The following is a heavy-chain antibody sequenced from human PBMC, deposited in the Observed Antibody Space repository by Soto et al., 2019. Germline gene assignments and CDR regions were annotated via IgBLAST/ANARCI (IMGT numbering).Heavy chain of an antibody. V-gene: IGHV3-64D*06. CDR1: GFSLSNYV. Sequence: GGSLRLSCSASGFSLSNYVMHWVRQTPGKGLEYVSAIGTSGYTTYYADSVKGRFTISRDNSKNTLYLQMSSLRTEDTAVYYCVKGAHRTASFDYWGQGTLVTVSS. CDR3: VKGAHRTASFDY. J-gene: IGHJ4*02. D-gene: IGHD2-21*02. CDR2: IGTSGYTT.